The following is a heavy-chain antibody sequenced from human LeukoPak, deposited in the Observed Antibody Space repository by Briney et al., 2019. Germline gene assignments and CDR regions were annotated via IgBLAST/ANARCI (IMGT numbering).Heavy chain of an antibody. Sequence: QPGGSLRLSCAASGFTLSTFDMNWVRQAPGKGLEWVSYISGRGNIIYYADSVRGRFTISRDSAKNTLYLQMNSLRAEDTAVYYCARRFDLWARGTLVTVSS. J-gene: IGHJ2*01. V-gene: IGHV3-48*03. CDR2: ISGRGNII. CDR1: GFTLSTFD. CDR3: ARRFDL.